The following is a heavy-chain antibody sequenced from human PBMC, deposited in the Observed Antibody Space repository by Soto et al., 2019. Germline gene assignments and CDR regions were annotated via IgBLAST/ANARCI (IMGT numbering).Heavy chain of an antibody. CDR2: MYDSGST. J-gene: IGHJ2*01. CDR3: ARDQTHITGTVVHLHL. V-gene: IGHV4-31*03. CDR1: GVSINSDGYY. Sequence: LSLTCTVSGVSINSDGYYWSWIRQHPGKGLEWIGYMYDSGSTFYNPSLKSRVTMSIDTSKKQLSLKLSSVTAADTAVYYCARDQTHITGTVVHLHLWGRGTIVTVYS. D-gene: IGHD1-20*01.